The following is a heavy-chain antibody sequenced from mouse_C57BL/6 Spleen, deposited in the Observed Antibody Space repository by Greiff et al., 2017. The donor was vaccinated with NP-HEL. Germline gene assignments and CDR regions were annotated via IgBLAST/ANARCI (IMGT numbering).Heavy chain of an antibody. Sequence: EVQVVESGGGLVQPGGSLSLSCAASGFTFTDYYMSWVRQPPGKALEWLGFIRNKANGYTTEYSASVKGRFTISRDNSQSILYLQMNALRAEDSATYYCASQQLRLPFAYWGQGTLVTVSA. D-gene: IGHD3-2*02. J-gene: IGHJ3*01. V-gene: IGHV7-3*01. CDR3: ASQQLRLPFAY. CDR1: GFTFTDYY. CDR2: IRNKANGYTT.